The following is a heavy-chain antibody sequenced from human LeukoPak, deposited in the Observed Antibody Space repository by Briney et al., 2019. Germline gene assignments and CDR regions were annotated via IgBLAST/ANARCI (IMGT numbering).Heavy chain of an antibody. CDR1: GYTFTSYG. D-gene: IGHD5-18*01. Sequence: GASVKVSCKASGYTFTSYGISWVRQAPGQGLEWMGWISAYKGNTNYAQKLQGRVTMTTDTSTSTAYMELRRLRSDDTAVYYCAREALVDTAMGLYYFDDWGQGTLVTVSS. J-gene: IGHJ4*02. CDR3: AREALVDTAMGLYYFDD. V-gene: IGHV1-18*01. CDR2: ISAYKGNT.